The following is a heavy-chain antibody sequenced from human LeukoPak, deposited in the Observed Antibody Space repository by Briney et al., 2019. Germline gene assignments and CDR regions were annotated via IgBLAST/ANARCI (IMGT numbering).Heavy chain of an antibody. V-gene: IGHV1-18*01. J-gene: IGHJ4*02. CDR3: ARVGSIVVVPAAPFDY. Sequence: ASAKVSCTASGYSFSTYAISWVRQAPGQGLEWIGWISVFNGDTKYGQRFQGRVTMTTDASSNTAYMDLRSLRSDDTAVYYCARVGSIVVVPAAPFDYWGRGTPVIVSS. CDR1: GYSFSTYA. D-gene: IGHD2-2*01. CDR2: ISVFNGDT.